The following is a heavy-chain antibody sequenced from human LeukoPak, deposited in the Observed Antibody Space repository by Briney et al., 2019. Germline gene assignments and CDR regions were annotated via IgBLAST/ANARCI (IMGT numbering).Heavy chain of an antibody. CDR3: ARDKGTSYLSSFDY. CDR1: GFTLTNYW. D-gene: IGHD6-6*01. J-gene: IGHJ4*02. CDR2: ISSSSYI. V-gene: IGHV3-21*01. Sequence: GGSLRLSCAASGFTLTNYWMTWVRQAPGKGLEWVSSISSSSYIYYADSVKGRFTISRDNSKNTLYLQMNSLRAADTAVYYCARDKGTSYLSSFDYWGQGTLVTVSS.